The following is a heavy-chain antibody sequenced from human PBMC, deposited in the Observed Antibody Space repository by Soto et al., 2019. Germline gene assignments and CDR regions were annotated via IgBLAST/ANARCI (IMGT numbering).Heavy chain of an antibody. CDR3: AREGINNYNEYYFDS. CDR2: IKTDASEK. V-gene: IGHV3-7*01. D-gene: IGHD4-4*01. CDR1: GFTLRSYW. Sequence: LRLSCAASGFTLRSYWMSWVRQAPGKGLEWLATIKTDASEKKYVDSVRGRFTISRDNAKTSLYLQMNSLRAEDTAVYYCAREGINNYNEYYFDSWGQGTVVTVSS. J-gene: IGHJ4*02.